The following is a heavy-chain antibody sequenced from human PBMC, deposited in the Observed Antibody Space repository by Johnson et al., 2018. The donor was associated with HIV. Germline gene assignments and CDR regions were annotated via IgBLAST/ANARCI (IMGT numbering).Heavy chain of an antibody. J-gene: IGHJ3*01. V-gene: IGHV3-69-1*01. CDR3: ASLSDDAFDF. CDR1: GFTFDDYG. CDR2: IYSDGTT. Sequence: VQLVESGGGLVKPGGSLRLSCAASGFTFDDYGMSWVRQAPGKGLEWVSVIYSDGTTSFAQSVKGRFSISRDNAKNSLYLQMNSLRAEDTAVYYCASLSDDAFDFWGQGTMVIVSS.